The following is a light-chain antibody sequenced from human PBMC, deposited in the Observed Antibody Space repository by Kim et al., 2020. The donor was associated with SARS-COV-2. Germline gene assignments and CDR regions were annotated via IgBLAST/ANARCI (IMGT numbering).Light chain of an antibody. CDR3: NSRDSSGSHVV. CDR2: GKN. CDR1: SLRSYY. J-gene: IGLJ2*01. V-gene: IGLV3-19*01. Sequence: SSELTQDPAVSVALGQTVRITCQGDSLRSYYASWYQQKPGQAPVLVIYGKNNRPSGIPDRFSGSSSGNTASLTITVAQAEDEADYYCNSRDSSGSHVVFGGGTKVNVL.